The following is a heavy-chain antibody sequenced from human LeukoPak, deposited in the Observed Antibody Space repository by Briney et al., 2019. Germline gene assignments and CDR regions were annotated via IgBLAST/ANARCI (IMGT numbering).Heavy chain of an antibody. CDR1: GGSFSGYY. CDR2: INHSGST. Sequence: SETLSLTCVVYGGSFSGYYWSWIRQPPGKVLEWIGEINHSGSTNYNPSLKSRVTISVDTSKNQFSLKLNSVTAADTAVYYCARLDDRAARIAVGRSSTWSSRRGFDYWGQGTLVTVSS. J-gene: IGHJ4*02. D-gene: IGHD6-13*01. CDR3: ARLDDRAARIAVGRSSTWSSRRGFDY. V-gene: IGHV4-34*01.